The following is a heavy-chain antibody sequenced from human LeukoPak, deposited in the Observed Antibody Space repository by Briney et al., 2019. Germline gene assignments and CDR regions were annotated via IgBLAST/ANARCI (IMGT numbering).Heavy chain of an antibody. Sequence: GGSLRLSCAASGFTFSSYSMNWVRQAPGKGLEWVADIKKDGRETYYVDSEKGRFTISRDNAKNSLYLQMNSLRAEDTAVYYCAREGTLTYYGMDVWGQGTTVTVSS. V-gene: IGHV3-7*01. CDR2: IKKDGRET. CDR3: AREGTLTYYGMDV. J-gene: IGHJ6*02. CDR1: GFTFSSYS.